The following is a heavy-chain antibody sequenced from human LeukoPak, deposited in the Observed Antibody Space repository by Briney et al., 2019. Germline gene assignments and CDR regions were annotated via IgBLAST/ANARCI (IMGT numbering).Heavy chain of an antibody. D-gene: IGHD3-3*01. CDR1: GGTFSSYT. J-gene: IGHJ4*02. CDR3: ATFLEWLFVDY. CDR2: IIPILGIA. V-gene: IGHV1-69*02. Sequence: GASVKVSCKASGGTFSSYTISWVRQAPGQGLEWMGRIIPILGIANYAQKFQGRVTITADKSTSTAYMELSSVRSEDTAVYYCATFLEWLFVDYWGQGTLVTVSS.